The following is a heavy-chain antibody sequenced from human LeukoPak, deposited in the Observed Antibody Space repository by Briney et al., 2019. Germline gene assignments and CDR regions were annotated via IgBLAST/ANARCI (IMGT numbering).Heavy chain of an antibody. Sequence: GGSLRLSCAASGFTFSSYSITWVRQAPGKGLEWVSSISSSSSYIYYADSVKGRFTISRDNAKNSLYLQMNSLRAEDTAVYYCARGGSGSPDYWGQGTLVTVSS. V-gene: IGHV3-21*01. D-gene: IGHD1-26*01. J-gene: IGHJ4*02. CDR3: ARGGSGSPDY. CDR1: GFTFSSYS. CDR2: ISSSSSYI.